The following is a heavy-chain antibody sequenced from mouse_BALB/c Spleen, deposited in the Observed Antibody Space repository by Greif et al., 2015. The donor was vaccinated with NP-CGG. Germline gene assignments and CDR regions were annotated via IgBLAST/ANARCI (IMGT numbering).Heavy chain of an antibody. CDR1: GFNIKDYY. V-gene: IGHV14-1*02. D-gene: IGHD1-2*01. J-gene: IGHJ2*01. Sequence: EVQLQQSGAELVRPGALVKLSCKASGFNIKDYYMHWVKQRPEQGLEWIGWIDPENGNTIYDPKFQGKASITADTSSNTAYLQLSSLTSEDTAVYYCARSDYYGHYFDYWGQGTTLTVSS. CDR3: ARSDYYGHYFDY. CDR2: IDPENGNT.